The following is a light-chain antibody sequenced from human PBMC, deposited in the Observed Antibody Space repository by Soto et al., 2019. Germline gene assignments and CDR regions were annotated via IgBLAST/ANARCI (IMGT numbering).Light chain of an antibody. CDR2: DVS. J-gene: IGLJ1*01. CDR3: TSFSSYTSLYV. Sequence: QSALTQPASVSGSPGQAITISCSGTSSDVGAFNYVSWYQQHPGKAPKLMIYDVSNRPSGVSNRFSGSKSGNTASLTISGLQAEDEADYYCTSFSSYTSLYVFGTGNQVT. V-gene: IGLV2-14*03. CDR1: SSDVGAFNY.